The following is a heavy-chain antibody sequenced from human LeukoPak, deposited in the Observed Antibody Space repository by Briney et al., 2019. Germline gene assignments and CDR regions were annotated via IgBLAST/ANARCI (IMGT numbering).Heavy chain of an antibody. J-gene: IGHJ5*02. CDR3: ASDTVVADGFFHS. CDR1: GHSISSGHY. V-gene: IGHV4-38-2*02. Sequence: SETLSLTCTISGHSISSGHYWGWVRQRPGKGLEWIGSLFYTGSPYYNPSLTSRITMSIDTSKNQFSLKLSSVTAADTAVYFCASDTVVADGFFHSWGQGTLVTVSA. CDR2: LFYTGSP. D-gene: IGHD6-19*01.